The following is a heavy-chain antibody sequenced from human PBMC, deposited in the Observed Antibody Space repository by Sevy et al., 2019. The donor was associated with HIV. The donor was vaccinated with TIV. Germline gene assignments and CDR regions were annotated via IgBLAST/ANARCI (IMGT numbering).Heavy chain of an antibody. CDR2: IKQDGNGK. CDR1: GFIFSDYW. V-gene: IGHV3-7*01. CDR3: AREAVAGRSGPWKADYYYAGMDV. D-gene: IGHD6-19*01. Sequence: GGSLRLSCVASGFIFSDYWMTWVRQAPGKGLEWVANIKQDGNGKYYMDSAKGRFTISRDNAKNSVYLQVNSLRAEDTAVYYCAREAVAGRSGPWKADYYYAGMDVWGQGTTVTVSS. J-gene: IGHJ6*02.